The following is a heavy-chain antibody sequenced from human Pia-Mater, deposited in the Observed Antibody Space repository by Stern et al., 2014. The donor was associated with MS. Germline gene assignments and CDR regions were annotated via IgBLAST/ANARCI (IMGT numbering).Heavy chain of an antibody. D-gene: IGHD2-2*01. CDR1: GGSISSGGYF. CDR2: IYHSGRN. Sequence: QVQLVESGPGLVKPSQTLSLTCTVSGGSISSGGYFWSWNRQHPGKGLEWIGFIYHSGRNYDKPSIKSRLTISVAPSKNQFSLNLSSVTAADTAVYYCARKGAIVPAAIENWFDSWGQGTLVTVSS. V-gene: IGHV4-31*03. J-gene: IGHJ5*01. CDR3: ARKGAIVPAAIENWFDS.